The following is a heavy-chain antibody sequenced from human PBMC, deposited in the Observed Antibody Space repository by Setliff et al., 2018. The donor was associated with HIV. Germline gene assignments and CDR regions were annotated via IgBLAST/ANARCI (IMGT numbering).Heavy chain of an antibody. J-gene: IGHJ3*02. CDR2: IGAAGYPT. CDR1: GFTFSNYA. Sequence: GASLRLSCAASGFTFSNYAMGWVRQGPGKGLEWVSTIGAAGYPTHYAESVKGRFTISKDNSQNALYLQMNSLTDEDTAVYYCAKVFAFGVDGFDIWGQGTMVTVSS. CDR3: AKVFAFGVDGFDI. D-gene: IGHD3-10*01. V-gene: IGHV3-23*01.